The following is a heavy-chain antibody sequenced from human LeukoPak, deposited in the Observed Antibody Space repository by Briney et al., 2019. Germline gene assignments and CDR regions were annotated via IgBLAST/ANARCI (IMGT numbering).Heavy chain of an antibody. J-gene: IGHJ4*02. D-gene: IGHD6-13*01. CDR2: IRYDGSNK. V-gene: IGHV3-30*02. CDR3: AKDLERRQSIAAAGPFDY. Sequence: GGSLRLSCAASGFTFSSYGMHWVRQAPGKGLEWVAFIRYDGSNKYYADSVKGRFTISRDNSKNTLYLQMNSLRAEDTAVYYCAKDLERRQSIAAAGPFDYWGQGTLVTVSS. CDR1: GFTFSSYG.